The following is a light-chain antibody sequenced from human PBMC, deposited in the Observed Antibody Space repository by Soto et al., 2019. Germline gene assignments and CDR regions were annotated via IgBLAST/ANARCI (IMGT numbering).Light chain of an antibody. CDR2: SAS. CDR3: QQTYSLPRT. J-gene: IGKJ1*01. V-gene: IGKV1-39*01. CDR1: QTVSKF. Sequence: DIQMTQSPSSLAASVGDRVTMTCRASQTVSKFVNWYQQKPGKVPDLLIYSASTLYSGVPSRFSGSGSGTEFTLTISNLQPEDFATYYCQQTYSLPRTFAQGTKVDIK.